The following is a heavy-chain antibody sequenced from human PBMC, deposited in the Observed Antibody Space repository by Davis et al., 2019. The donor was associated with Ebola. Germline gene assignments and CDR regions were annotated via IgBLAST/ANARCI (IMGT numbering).Heavy chain of an antibody. Sequence: ASVKVSCKASGGTFSSYAISWVRQAPGQGLEWMGWISAYNGNTNYAQKLQGRVTMTTDTSTSTAYMELRSLRSDDTAVYYCARSRFLEWLSVDYWGQGTLVTVSS. CDR1: GGTFSSYA. V-gene: IGHV1-18*01. J-gene: IGHJ4*02. CDR2: ISAYNGNT. D-gene: IGHD3-3*01. CDR3: ARSRFLEWLSVDY.